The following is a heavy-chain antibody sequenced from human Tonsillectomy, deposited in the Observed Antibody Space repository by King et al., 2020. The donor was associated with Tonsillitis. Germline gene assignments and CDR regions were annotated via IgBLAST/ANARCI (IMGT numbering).Heavy chain of an antibody. J-gene: IGHJ4*02. Sequence: VQLVESGAEVKKPGASVKVSCTASGYTFTGYYMHWVRQAPGQGLEWMGWINPNSGATNYAQKFQGSVTMTRDTSIRTAYMELSRLRSDDTAVYYCAREGIAAAGPEFDYWGQGTLVTVSS. CDR1: GYTFTGYY. CDR3: AREGIAAAGPEFDY. CDR2: INPNSGAT. V-gene: IGHV1-2*02. D-gene: IGHD6-13*01.